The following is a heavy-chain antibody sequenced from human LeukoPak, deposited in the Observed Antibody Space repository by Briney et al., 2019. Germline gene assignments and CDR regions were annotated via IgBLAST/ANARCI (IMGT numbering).Heavy chain of an antibody. V-gene: IGHV3-74*01. CDR3: TRDRGDGYIYFDY. Sequence: GGSLRLSCAASGFSFSSYWMHWVRQAPGKGLVWVSRINSDGSSTNYADSVKGRFTTSRDNAKNTQYLQMNSLRAEDTAVYYCTRDRGDGYIYFDYWGQGTLVTVAS. CDR2: INSDGSST. J-gene: IGHJ4*02. CDR1: GFSFSSYW. D-gene: IGHD5-24*01.